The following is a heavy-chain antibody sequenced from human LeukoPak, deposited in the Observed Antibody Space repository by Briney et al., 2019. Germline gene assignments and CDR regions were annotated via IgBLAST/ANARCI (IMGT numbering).Heavy chain of an antibody. J-gene: IGHJ4*02. Sequence: PSETLSLTCAVSGGSFSGYYWSWIRQPPGKGLEWIGEINHSGSTNYNPSLKIRVTISVDTSKNQFSLKLSSVTAADTAVYDCARGLGGYWGQGTLVTVSS. D-gene: IGHD3-16*01. V-gene: IGHV4-34*01. CDR2: INHSGST. CDR1: GGSFSGYY. CDR3: ARGLGGY.